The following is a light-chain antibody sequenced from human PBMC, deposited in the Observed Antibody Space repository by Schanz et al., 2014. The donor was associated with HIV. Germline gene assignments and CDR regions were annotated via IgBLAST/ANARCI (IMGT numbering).Light chain of an antibody. J-gene: IGLJ3*02. CDR1: SSDVGGYNS. V-gene: IGLV2-14*01. Sequence: SALTQPASVSGSPGQSITISCTGTSSDVGGYNSLSWHQQHPDKAPQLLIYEVNMRPSGVPDRFSGSKSGNTASLTVSGLQAEDEADYYCSSYTTTNTWLFGGGTKLTVL. CDR3: SSYTTTNTWL. CDR2: EVN.